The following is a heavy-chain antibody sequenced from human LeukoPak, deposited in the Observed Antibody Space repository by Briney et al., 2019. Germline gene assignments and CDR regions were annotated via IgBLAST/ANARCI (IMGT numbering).Heavy chain of an antibody. CDR2: IYYSGST. J-gene: IGHJ4*02. Sequence: KPSETLSLTCTVSGGSISSSSYYWGWIRQPPGKGLEWIGSIYYSGSTYYNPSLKSRVTISVDTSKNQFSLKLSSVTAADTAVYYCARLARPYDSSGHEGYWGQGTLVTVSS. D-gene: IGHD3-22*01. V-gene: IGHV4-39*01. CDR3: ARLARPYDSSGHEGY. CDR1: GGSISSSSYY.